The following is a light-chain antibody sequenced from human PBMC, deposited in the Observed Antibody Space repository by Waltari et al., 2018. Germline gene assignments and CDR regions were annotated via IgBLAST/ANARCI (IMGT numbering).Light chain of an antibody. J-gene: IGLJ3*02. CDR3: SSYTTTVTWV. CDR1: SSDVGPYDY. CDR2: DVS. V-gene: IGLV2-14*01. Sequence: QSALTHPASVSGSPGQALPIPCIGPSSDVGPYDYLSWYQQHPGKAPKLIIYDVSNRPSGISNRFSGSKSGNTASLTISGLQAEDEANYYCSSYTTTVTWVFGGGTKLTVL.